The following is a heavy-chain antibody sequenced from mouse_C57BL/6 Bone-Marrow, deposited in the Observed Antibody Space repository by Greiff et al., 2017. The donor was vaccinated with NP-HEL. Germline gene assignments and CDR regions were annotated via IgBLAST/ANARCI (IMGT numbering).Heavy chain of an antibody. CDR1: GFTFSSYA. V-gene: IGHV5-4*03. Sequence: EVNLVESGGGLVKPGGSLKLSCAASGFTFSSYAMSWVRQTPEKRLEWVATISDGGSYTYYPDNVKGRFTISRDNAKNNLYLQMSHLKSEDTAMYYCARGIYYDDYWGQGTTLTVSS. CDR2: ISDGGSYT. J-gene: IGHJ2*01. D-gene: IGHD2-4*01. CDR3: ARGIYYDDY.